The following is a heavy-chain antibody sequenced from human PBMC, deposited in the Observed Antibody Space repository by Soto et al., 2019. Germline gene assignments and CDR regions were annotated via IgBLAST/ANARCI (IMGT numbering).Heavy chain of an antibody. Sequence: GGSLRLSCAASGFTFSSYSMNWVRQAPGKGLEWVSSISSSSSYIYYADSVKGRFTISRDNAKNSLYLQMNSLRAEDTAVYYCARDKSSSGSPYYYYSGMDVWGQGTTVTVSS. CDR2: ISSSSSYI. CDR1: GFTFSSYS. V-gene: IGHV3-21*01. D-gene: IGHD6-19*01. CDR3: ARDKSSSGSPYYYYSGMDV. J-gene: IGHJ6*02.